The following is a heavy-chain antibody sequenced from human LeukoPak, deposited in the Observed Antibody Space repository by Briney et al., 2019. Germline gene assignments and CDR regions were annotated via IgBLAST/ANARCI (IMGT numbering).Heavy chain of an antibody. J-gene: IGHJ4*02. CDR1: GYTFTSYA. V-gene: IGHV1-3*01. CDR2: INAGNGNT. Sequence: ASVKVSCKTSGYTFTSYAMHWVRQAPGQRLEWMGWINAGNGNTKYSQKFQGRVTITRDTSASTAYMELSSLRSEDTAVYYCAREGAYDSSGYDYWGQGTLVTVSS. CDR3: AREGAYDSSGYDY. D-gene: IGHD3-22*01.